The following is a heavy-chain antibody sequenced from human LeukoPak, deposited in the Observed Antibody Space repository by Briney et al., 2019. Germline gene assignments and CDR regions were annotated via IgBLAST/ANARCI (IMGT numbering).Heavy chain of an antibody. D-gene: IGHD6-13*01. CDR3: AKDSRIADYYFDY. Sequence: PGGPLRLSCAPSGFTFSSYGMHWSPQAPGKGRKGVAVIWYNGSNKYYADAVKGRFTISRDNSKKTLYLQMNSLRAEDTAVYYCAKDSRIADYYFDYWGQGTLVTVSS. V-gene: IGHV3-33*06. J-gene: IGHJ4*02. CDR1: GFTFSSYG. CDR2: IWYNGSNK.